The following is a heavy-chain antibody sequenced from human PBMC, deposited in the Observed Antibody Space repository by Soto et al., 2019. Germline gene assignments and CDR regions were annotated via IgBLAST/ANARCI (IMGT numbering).Heavy chain of an antibody. J-gene: IGHJ3*02. CDR3: ARAVGARPPRGGYAFDI. CDR1: GGTFSSYA. CDR2: IIPIFGTA. V-gene: IGHV1-69*13. Sequence: GASVKVSCKASGGTFSSYAISWVRQAPGQGLEWMGGIIPIFGTANYAQKFQGRVTITADESTSTAYMELSSLRSEDTAVYYCARAVGARPPRGGYAFDIRGQGTMVTVSS. D-gene: IGHD1-26*01.